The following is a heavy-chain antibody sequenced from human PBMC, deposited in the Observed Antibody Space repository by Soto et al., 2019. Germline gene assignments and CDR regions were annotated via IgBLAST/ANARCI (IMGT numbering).Heavy chain of an antibody. CDR1: GGSISSYY. CDR3: ARVEMATITL. Sequence: QVQLQESGPGLVKPSETLSLTCTVSGGSISSYYWSWIRQPPGKGLEWIGYIYYSGSTNYNPSLKSRVTISVDTSKNQFSLKLSSVTAADTAVYYCARVEMATITLWDQGTLVTVSS. J-gene: IGHJ4*02. V-gene: IGHV4-59*01. CDR2: IYYSGST. D-gene: IGHD5-12*01.